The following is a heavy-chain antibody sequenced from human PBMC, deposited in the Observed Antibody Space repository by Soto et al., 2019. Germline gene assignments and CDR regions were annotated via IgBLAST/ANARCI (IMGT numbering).Heavy chain of an antibody. CDR1: GGSISSSSYY. CDR2: IYYSGRT. Sequence: SETLSLTCTASGGSISSSSYYWGWIRQPPGKGLEWIGSIYYSGRTYYNPSLKSRVTISVDTSKNQFSLKLSSVTAADTAVYYCAAIVGAGDDDFDIWGQGTMVT. D-gene: IGHD1-26*01. CDR3: AAIVGAGDDDFDI. J-gene: IGHJ3*02. V-gene: IGHV4-39*01.